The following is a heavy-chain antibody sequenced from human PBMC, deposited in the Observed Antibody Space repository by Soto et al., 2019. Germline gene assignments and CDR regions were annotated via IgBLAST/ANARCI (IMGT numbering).Heavy chain of an antibody. D-gene: IGHD2-15*01. V-gene: IGHV3-7*01. CDR1: GFTFSSYW. Sequence: EVQLVESGGGLVQPGESLRLSCAASGFTFSSYWMSWVRQAPGKGLEWVANIKQDGSEKYYVDSVKGRFTISRDNAKNSLYLQMNSLRAEDTAVYYCARDPSVVVVAATPYYYYGMDVWGQGTTVTVSS. CDR2: IKQDGSEK. CDR3: ARDPSVVVVAATPYYYYGMDV. J-gene: IGHJ6*02.